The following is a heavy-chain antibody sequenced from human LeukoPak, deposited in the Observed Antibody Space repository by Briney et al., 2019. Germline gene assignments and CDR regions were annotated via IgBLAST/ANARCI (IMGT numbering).Heavy chain of an antibody. CDR3: ARELGIGALDY. D-gene: IGHD7-27*01. CDR2: LDSGDKT. V-gene: IGHV3-66*01. J-gene: IGHJ4*02. Sequence: GGSLRLSCAASGFTFSSYWMHWVRQAPGKGLEWVSILDSGDKTSYADSVRGRFIISRDNSKNALYLQMNSLRAEDTAVYYCARELGIGALDYWGQGTLVTVSS. CDR1: GFTFSSYW.